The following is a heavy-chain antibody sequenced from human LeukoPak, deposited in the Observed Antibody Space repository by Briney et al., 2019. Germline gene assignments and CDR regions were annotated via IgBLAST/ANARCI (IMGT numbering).Heavy chain of an antibody. CDR2: ISGSGGST. V-gene: IGHV3-23*01. Sequence: GGSLRLSCAAFGFTFSSYAMSWVRQAPGKGLEWVSAISGSGGSTYYADSVKGRFTISRGNSKNTLYLQMNSLRAEDTAVYYCAKNGDIVVVPAVVNWFDPWGQGTLVTVSS. CDR3: AKNGDIVVVPAVVNWFDP. D-gene: IGHD2-2*01. J-gene: IGHJ5*02. CDR1: GFTFSSYA.